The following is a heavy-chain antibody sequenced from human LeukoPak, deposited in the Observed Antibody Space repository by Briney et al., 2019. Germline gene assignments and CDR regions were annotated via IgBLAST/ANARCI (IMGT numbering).Heavy chain of an antibody. CDR3: ATSRGYFFRWFQH. D-gene: IGHD3-22*01. V-gene: IGHV3-48*03. CDR2: ITSSGSTI. J-gene: IGHJ1*01. CDR1: GFTFSNYE. Sequence: GSLRLSCAASGFTFSNYEMNWVRQAPGKGLEWVSYITSSGSTIYYADSVKGRFTISRDNAKSSLYLQMNSLRADDTAVYYCATSRGYFFRWFQHWGQGTLVTV.